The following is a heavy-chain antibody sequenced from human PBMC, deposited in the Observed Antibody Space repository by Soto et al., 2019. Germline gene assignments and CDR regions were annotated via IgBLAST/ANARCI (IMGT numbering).Heavy chain of an antibody. Sequence: QVPLVQSGAEVKKPGSSVKVSCKASGGTFSSYTISWVRQAPGQGLEWMGRIIPILGIANYAQKFQGRVTITADKPTSRAYVELGSLRSQDTAVYYCAARQKVFATPAWFDPWGQGTLVTVSS. CDR3: AARQKVFATPAWFDP. CDR2: IIPILGIA. CDR1: GGTFSSYT. V-gene: IGHV1-69*02. D-gene: IGHD2-15*01. J-gene: IGHJ5*02.